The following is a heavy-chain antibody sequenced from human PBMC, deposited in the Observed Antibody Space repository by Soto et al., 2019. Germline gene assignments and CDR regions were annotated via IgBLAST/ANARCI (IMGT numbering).Heavy chain of an antibody. CDR1: GCTFTSYY. D-gene: IGHD1-26*01. Sequence: SFKVSFEASGCTFTSYYMHWVRQAPGQGLEWMGIINPSGGSTSYTQKFQGRVTMTRDTSASTAYMELSSLRSEDTAVYYCASGLVGHYYYYGMDVWGQGTTVTVSS. V-gene: IGHV1-46*01. CDR2: INPSGGST. J-gene: IGHJ6*02. CDR3: ASGLVGHYYYYGMDV.